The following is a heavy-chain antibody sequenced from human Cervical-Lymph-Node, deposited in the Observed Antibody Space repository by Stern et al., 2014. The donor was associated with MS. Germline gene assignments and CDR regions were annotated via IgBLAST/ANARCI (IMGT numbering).Heavy chain of an antibody. CDR3: ARARGFDYYFEY. CDR2: IKQDGSEK. Sequence: EVQLVESGGGLVQPGGSLRLSCAASGFIFGSYWMSWVRQAPGKGLEWVANIKQDGSEKYYVDSVKGRFTISRDNAKKSLYLQMNSLRAEDTAVYYCARARGFDYYFEYWGQGTLVTVSS. CDR1: GFIFGSYW. J-gene: IGHJ4*02. D-gene: IGHD3-9*01. V-gene: IGHV3-7*01.